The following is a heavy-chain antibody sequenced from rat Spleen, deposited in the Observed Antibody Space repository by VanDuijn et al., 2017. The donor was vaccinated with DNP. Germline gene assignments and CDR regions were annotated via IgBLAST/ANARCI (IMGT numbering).Heavy chain of an antibody. CDR3: ARPNFGSPYYFDY. CDR1: GFTFSDYN. D-gene: IGHD1-3*01. CDR2: ITYDGSRT. V-gene: IGHV5S10*01. Sequence: EVQLVESGGDLVQSGRSLKVSCAASGFTFSDYNMAWVRQAPKKGLEWVATITYDGSRTYCRDSVKGRFTISRDNAKSTLYLQMDSLRSEDTATYYCARPNFGSPYYFDYWGQGVMVTVSS. J-gene: IGHJ2*01.